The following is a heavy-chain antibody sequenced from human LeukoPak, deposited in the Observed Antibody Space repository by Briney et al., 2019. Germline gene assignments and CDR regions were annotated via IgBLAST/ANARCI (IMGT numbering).Heavy chain of an antibody. D-gene: IGHD4-17*01. V-gene: IGHV3-7*01. J-gene: IGHJ6*03. CDR2: IKQDGSER. CDR3: ARASYGDYYYYYMDV. Sequence: GGSLRLSCAASGFTFSNYWMTWGRQAPGKGLEWVASIKQDGSERVYVDSVRGRFTISRDNAKNSLYLQMNSLRAEDTAVYYCARASYGDYYYYYMDVWGKGTTVTVSS. CDR1: GFTFSNYW.